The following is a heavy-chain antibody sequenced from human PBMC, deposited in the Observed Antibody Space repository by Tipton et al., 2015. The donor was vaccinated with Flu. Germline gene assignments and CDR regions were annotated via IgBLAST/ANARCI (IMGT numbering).Heavy chain of an antibody. D-gene: IGHD2-15*01. CDR2: IYPGDSDT. Sequence: QLVQSGAEVKKLGESLKISCKGSGYSFTSYWIGWVRQMPGKGLEWMGTIYPGDSDTRYSPSFQGQVTISADKSISTAYLQWSSLKASDTAMYYCASGGVDCSGGSCYSNWFDPWGQGTLVTVSS. J-gene: IGHJ5*02. CDR1: GYSFTSYW. CDR3: ASGGVDCSGGSCYSNWFDP. V-gene: IGHV5-51*01.